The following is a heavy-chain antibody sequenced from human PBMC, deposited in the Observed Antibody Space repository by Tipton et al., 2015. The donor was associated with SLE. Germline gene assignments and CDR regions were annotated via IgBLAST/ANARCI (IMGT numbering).Heavy chain of an antibody. CDR2: IWYDGSNK. CDR1: GFTFSSYG. J-gene: IGHJ4*02. Sequence: RSLRLSCAASGFTFSSYGMHWVRQAPGKGLEWVAVIWYDGSNKYYADSVKGRFTISRDNSKNTLYLQMNSLRAEDTAVYYCARMAVTGRGFEYWGQGTLVTVSS. D-gene: IGHD2-21*02. V-gene: IGHV3-33*01. CDR3: ARMAVTGRGFEY.